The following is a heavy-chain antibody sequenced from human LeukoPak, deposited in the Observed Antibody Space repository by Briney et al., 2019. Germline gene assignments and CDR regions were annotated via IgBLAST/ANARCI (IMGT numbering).Heavy chain of an antibody. V-gene: IGHV3-74*01. CDR2: IDPDGSTT. D-gene: IGHD2-15*01. CDR3: TRVQAGRAALIDV. Sequence: QPGGSLRLSCAASGFTLSSYWMHWVRQAPGEGLVWVSRIDPDGSTTNYADSVKGRFTTSRDNAKNTLYLQMNSLRAEDTALYYCTRVQAGRAALIDVCGRATTVTVSS. CDR1: GFTLSSYW. J-gene: IGHJ6*02.